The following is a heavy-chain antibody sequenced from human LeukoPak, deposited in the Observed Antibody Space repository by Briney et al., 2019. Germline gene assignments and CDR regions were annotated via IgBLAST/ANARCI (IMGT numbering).Heavy chain of an antibody. V-gene: IGHV3-23*01. D-gene: IGHD6-13*01. CDR1: GFTFSSYA. CDR3: AKGKGNGYSSSWYFDY. CDR2: ISGSGGST. J-gene: IGHJ4*02. Sequence: GGSLRLSCATSGFTFSSYAMSWVRQAPGKGLEWVSAISGSGGSTYYADSVKGRFTISRDNSKNTLYLQMNSLRAEDTAVYYCAKGKGNGYSSSWYFDYWGQGTLVTVSS.